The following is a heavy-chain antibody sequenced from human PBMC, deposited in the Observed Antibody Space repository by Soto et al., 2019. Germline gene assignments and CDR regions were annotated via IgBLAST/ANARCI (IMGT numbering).Heavy chain of an antibody. CDR1: GGTFSNYG. Sequence: QVQLVQSGAEVKKAGSSVKVSCKAPGGTFSNYGITWVRQAPGQGLEWMGGILPIFGTTSVAQKFRGRVTITADEPTSTAYMELSSLRSEDTALYYCARNDRFRTAMDLSYLDSWGPGTLVTVSS. CDR2: ILPIFGTT. V-gene: IGHV1-69*01. J-gene: IGHJ4*02. D-gene: IGHD5-18*01. CDR3: ARNDRFRTAMDLSYLDS.